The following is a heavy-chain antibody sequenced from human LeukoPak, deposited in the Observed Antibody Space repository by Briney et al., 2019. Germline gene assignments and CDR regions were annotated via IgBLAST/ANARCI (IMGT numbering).Heavy chain of an antibody. CDR3: ASSDLLDY. CDR1: GFTFSASW. D-gene: IGHD1-26*01. CDR2: IFSDGSST. V-gene: IGHV3-74*01. Sequence: PGGSLRLSCAASGFTFSASWMHWVRQAPGKGLVWVSHIFSDGSSTTYADSVKGRFTSSRDNAKNTLNLQMNRLRAEDRAVYSWASSDLLDYWGQGTLDTVSS. J-gene: IGHJ4*02.